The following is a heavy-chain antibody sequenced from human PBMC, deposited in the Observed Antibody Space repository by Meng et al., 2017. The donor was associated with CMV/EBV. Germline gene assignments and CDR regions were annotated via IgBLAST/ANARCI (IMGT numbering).Heavy chain of an antibody. J-gene: IGHJ6*02. D-gene: IGHD1-14*01. V-gene: IGHV3-74*01. CDR1: GFTFSSYW. Sequence: GGSLRLSCAASGFTFSSYWMHWVRQAPGKGLVWVSRINSDGSSTYYADSVKGRFTISRDNSKNTLYLQMNSLRAEDTAVYYCARETTIGGMDVWGQGTTVTVSS. CDR2: INSDGSST. CDR3: ARETTIGGMDV.